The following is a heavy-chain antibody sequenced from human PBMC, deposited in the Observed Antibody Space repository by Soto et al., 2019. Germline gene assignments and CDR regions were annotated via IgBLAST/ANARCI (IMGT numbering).Heavy chain of an antibody. CDR2: ITGSGGTT. J-gene: IGHJ4*02. D-gene: IGHD3-16*02. Sequence: EVQVLESGGGLVQPGGSLRLSCAVSGFTFSNYAMSWVRQAPGKGLECVSAITGSGGTTSYADSVKGRFTISRDNSKNTLYLQMNSLTAEDTAVYYCAKDLLMITFGGVIAHFDCWGQGTLVTVSS. V-gene: IGHV3-23*01. CDR3: AKDLLMITFGGVIAHFDC. CDR1: GFTFSNYA.